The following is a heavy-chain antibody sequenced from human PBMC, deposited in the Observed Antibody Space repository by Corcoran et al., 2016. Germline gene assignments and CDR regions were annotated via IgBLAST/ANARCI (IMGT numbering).Heavy chain of an antibody. Sequence: QVQLVESGGGVVQPGRSLRLSCAASGFTFSSYGMHWVRQAPGKGLEWVAVISYDGSNKYYADSVKGRFTISRDNSKNTLYLQMNSLRAEDNAVDYWAKAPSVVVPAAGDWGQGTLVTVSS. D-gene: IGHD2-2*01. CDR1: GFTFSSYG. CDR3: AKAPSVVVPAAGD. J-gene: IGHJ4*02. CDR2: ISYDGSNK. V-gene: IGHV3-30*18.